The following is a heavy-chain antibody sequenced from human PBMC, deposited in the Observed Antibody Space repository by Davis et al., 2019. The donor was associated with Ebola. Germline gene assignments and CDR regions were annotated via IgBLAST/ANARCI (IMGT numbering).Heavy chain of an antibody. CDR1: GGSISSSSYY. V-gene: IGHV4-39*07. CDR3: ARGRGAATNFDY. J-gene: IGHJ4*02. D-gene: IGHD3-10*01. CDR2: IYYSGST. Sequence: MPSETLSLTCTVSGGSISSSSYYWGWIRQPPGKGLEWIGSIYYSGSTNYNPSLKSRVTISLDTSKNQFSLQLNSVTPEDTAVYYCARGRGAATNFDYWGQGTLVTVSS.